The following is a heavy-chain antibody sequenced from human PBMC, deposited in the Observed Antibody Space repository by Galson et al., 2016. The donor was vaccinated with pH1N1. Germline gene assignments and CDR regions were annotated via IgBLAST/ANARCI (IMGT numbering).Heavy chain of an antibody. J-gene: IGHJ3*02. V-gene: IGHV5-51*01. CDR1: GYRFSSSW. CDR2: IHLGGSHI. CDR3: ARQNDYGDYRGDAFDI. D-gene: IGHD4-17*01. Sequence: QSGAEVNKPGESLKISCKGSGYRFSSSWIGWVRQMPGKGLEWVGLIHLGGSHIRYSPSFQGQVTTSADKSINIVSLQWSSLKASDTAMYYCARQNDYGDYRGDAFDIWGQGTMVTVSS.